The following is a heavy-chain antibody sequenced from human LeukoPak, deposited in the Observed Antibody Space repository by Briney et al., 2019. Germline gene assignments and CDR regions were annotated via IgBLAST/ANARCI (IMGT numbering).Heavy chain of an antibody. J-gene: IGHJ4*02. CDR2: ISYDGSNK. Sequence: GRSLRLSCAASGFTFSSYAMHWVRQAPGKGLEWVAVISYDGSNKYYADSVKGRFTISRDNSKNTLYLQMNSLRAEDTAMYYCARTGPAYDSSGQPLLWGQGTLVTVSS. CDR1: GFTFSSYA. D-gene: IGHD3-22*01. V-gene: IGHV3-30*04. CDR3: ARTGPAYDSSGQPLL.